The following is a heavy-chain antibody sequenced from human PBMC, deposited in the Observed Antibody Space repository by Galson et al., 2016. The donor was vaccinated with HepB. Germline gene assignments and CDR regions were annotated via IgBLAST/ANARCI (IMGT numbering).Heavy chain of an antibody. V-gene: IGHV3-30*07. Sequence: SLRLSCAASGFTVSSRYMSWVRQAPGKGLEWVAVISYDGSEEFYADSLKGRFTISRDNSRDTLYLQMNSLRPEDTAVYYCTKDPQLYVTRGVWDNWGQGALVTVSS. J-gene: IGHJ4*02. D-gene: IGHD3-10*01. CDR1: GFTVSSRY. CDR3: TKDPQLYVTRGVWDN. CDR2: ISYDGSEE.